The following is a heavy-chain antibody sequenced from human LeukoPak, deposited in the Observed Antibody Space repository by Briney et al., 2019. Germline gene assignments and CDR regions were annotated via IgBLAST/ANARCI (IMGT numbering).Heavy chain of an antibody. CDR3: AKEFTPSI. J-gene: IGHJ3*02. V-gene: IGHV3-23*01. Sequence: GGSLRLSCAASGFTFSSYGMHRVRQAPGKGLEWVSTIISGGGTYYAGSVKGRFTISRDNSKNTPYLQMNSLRAEDTAVYYCAKEFTPSIWGQGTMVTVSS. CDR1: GFTFSSYG. CDR2: IISGGGT.